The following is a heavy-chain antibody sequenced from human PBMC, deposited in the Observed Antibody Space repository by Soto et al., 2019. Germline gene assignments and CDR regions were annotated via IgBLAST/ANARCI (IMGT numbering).Heavy chain of an antibody. D-gene: IGHD6-6*01. J-gene: IGHJ4*02. CDR2: IIPIFGTA. CDR1: GGTFSSYA. V-gene: IGHV1-69*13. CDR3: ARESSIAAGIDY. Sequence: SVKVSCKASGGTFSSYAISWVRQAPGQGLEWMGGIIPIFGTANYAQKFQGRVTITADESTSTAYMELSSLRSEDTAVYYCARESSIAAGIDYWGQGTLVTVSS.